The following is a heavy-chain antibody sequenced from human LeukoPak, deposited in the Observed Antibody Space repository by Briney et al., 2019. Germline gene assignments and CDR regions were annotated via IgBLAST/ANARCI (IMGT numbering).Heavy chain of an antibody. Sequence: ASVKVSCKASGYTFTSHDINWVRQATGQGLEWMGWMNPNSGNTGYAQKFQGRVTMTRNTSISTAYMELSSLRSEDTAVYYCASTDSITGTTSSWFDPWGQGTLVTVSS. V-gene: IGHV1-8*01. CDR3: ASTDSITGTTSSWFDP. CDR1: GYTFTSHD. J-gene: IGHJ5*02. CDR2: MNPNSGNT. D-gene: IGHD1-7*01.